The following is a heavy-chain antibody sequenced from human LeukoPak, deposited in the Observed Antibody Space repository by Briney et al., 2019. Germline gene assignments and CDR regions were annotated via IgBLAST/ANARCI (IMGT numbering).Heavy chain of an antibody. CDR1: GFTFSNYA. CDR3: AKWGDYDVLTGYYVSDY. CDR2: ITGSGGNT. J-gene: IGHJ4*02. Sequence: PGASLRLSCAASGFTFSNYATSWVRQAPGKGLEWVSAITGSGGNTYYAKSVKGRFTISRDNSKNTVFLQMNSLRAEDTAVYYCAKWGDYDVLTGYYVSDYWGQGTLVTVSS. D-gene: IGHD3-9*01. V-gene: IGHV3-23*01.